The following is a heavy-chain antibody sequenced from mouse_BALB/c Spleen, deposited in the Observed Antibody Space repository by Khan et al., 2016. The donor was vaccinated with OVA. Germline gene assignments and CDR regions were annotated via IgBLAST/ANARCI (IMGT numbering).Heavy chain of an antibody. CDR1: GYTFTDFL. V-gene: IGHV1-77*01. J-gene: IGHJ3*01. CDR3: ASAGYGEFAF. D-gene: IGHD3-2*02. Sequence: QVQLQQSGPELVKPGASMKMSCKASGYTFTDFLISWVKQRKGQGLEWIGEIYPGSGYTYYNEKFKGKATLTSDKSSNTAYMQLSNLTSEDSAVYFCASAGYGEFAFWGQGTLVTVSS. CDR2: IYPGSGYT.